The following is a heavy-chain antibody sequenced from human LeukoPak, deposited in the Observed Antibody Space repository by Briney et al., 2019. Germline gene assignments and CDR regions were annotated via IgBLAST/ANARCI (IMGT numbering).Heavy chain of an antibody. J-gene: IGHJ4*02. CDR2: NSGSGTKT. CDR1: GFTSNIYN. D-gene: IGHD1-26*01. CDR3: AKAEWELLSYFDY. V-gene: IGHV3-23*01. Sequence: GGSLSLSCAVSGFTSNIYNINWVRQAPGKGLEWVSANSGSGTKTYYADSVRGRFTISRDNSKNTLALQMSSLRAEDTAVYYCAKAEWELLSYFDYWGQGMLVIVSS.